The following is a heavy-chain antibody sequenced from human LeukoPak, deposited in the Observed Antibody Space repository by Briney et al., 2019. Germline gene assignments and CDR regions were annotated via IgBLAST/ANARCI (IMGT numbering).Heavy chain of an antibody. Sequence: SETLSLTCAVYGGSFSGYYWRWIRQPPGKGLEWIGEINHSGSTNYNPSLKSRVTISVDTSKNQFSLKLSSVTAADTAVYYCARGFDTYYYGSALLFDPWGQGTLVTVSS. CDR3: ARGFDTYYYGSALLFDP. CDR1: GGSFSGYY. D-gene: IGHD3-10*01. CDR2: INHSGST. J-gene: IGHJ5*02. V-gene: IGHV4-34*01.